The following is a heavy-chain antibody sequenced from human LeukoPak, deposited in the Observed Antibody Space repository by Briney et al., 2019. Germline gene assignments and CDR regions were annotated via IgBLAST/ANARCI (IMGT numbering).Heavy chain of an antibody. CDR3: AGSFYDILIGYYQYFDY. CDR1: GLSVSSNY. CDR2: IYRDGSS. J-gene: IGHJ4*02. Sequence: GGSLRLSCVASGLSVSSNYMSWVRQAPGKGLEWVSVIYRDGSSYYAESVKGRFTISRDNSKNTLYIQMNSLRAEDTAVYYCAGSFYDILIGYYQYFDYWGQGTLVTVSS. V-gene: IGHV3-66*01. D-gene: IGHD3-9*01.